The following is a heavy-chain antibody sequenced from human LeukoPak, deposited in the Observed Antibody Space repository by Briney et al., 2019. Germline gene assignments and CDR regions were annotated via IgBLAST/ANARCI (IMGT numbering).Heavy chain of an antibody. D-gene: IGHD3-10*01. J-gene: IGHJ4*02. CDR2: ISSSSSYI. Sequence: GGSLRLSCAASGFTFSSYAMSWVRQAPGKGLEWVSSISSSSSYIYYADSVKGRFTISRDNAKNSLYLQMNSLRAEDTAVYYCAREAWFGKTSQSNWGQGTLVTVSS. CDR3: AREAWFGKTSQSN. CDR1: GFTFSSYA. V-gene: IGHV3-21*01.